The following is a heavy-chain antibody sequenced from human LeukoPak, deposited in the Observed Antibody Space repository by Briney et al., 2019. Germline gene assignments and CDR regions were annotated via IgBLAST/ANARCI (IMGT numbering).Heavy chain of an antibody. D-gene: IGHD2-2*01. J-gene: IGHJ4*02. CDR3: ASHPTAASF. CDR2: ISGSSSDI. CDR1: GFTFSSYS. V-gene: IGHV3-21*01. Sequence: GGSLRLSCAASGFTFSSYSMNWVRQAPGKGLEWVSSISGSSSDIYYADSLKGRFTISRYNAKNSLYLQMNSLRVEDTAVYYCASHPTAASFWGQGTLVTVSS.